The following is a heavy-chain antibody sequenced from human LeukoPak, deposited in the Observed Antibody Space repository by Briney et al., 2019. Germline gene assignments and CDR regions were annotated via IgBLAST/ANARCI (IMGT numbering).Heavy chain of an antibody. D-gene: IGHD1-26*01. V-gene: IGHV3-23*01. CDR3: ARRYSGSDGDAFDI. J-gene: IGHJ3*02. Sequence: GGSLRLSCAASGFTFSSYAMSWVRQAPGKGLQWVSAISGSGGSTYYADSVKGRFTISRDTSKNTLYLQMNSLRAEDTAVYYCARRYSGSDGDAFDIWGQGTMVTVSS. CDR1: GFTFSSYA. CDR2: ISGSGGST.